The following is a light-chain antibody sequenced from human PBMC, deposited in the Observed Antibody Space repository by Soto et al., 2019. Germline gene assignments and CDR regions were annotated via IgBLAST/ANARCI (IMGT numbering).Light chain of an antibody. CDR3: QQRSDWPPIT. CDR1: QSVSSY. J-gene: IGKJ5*01. Sequence: EIVMTQSPATLSVSPGERATLSCRASQSVSSYLAWYQQKPGQAPRLLIYDASNRATGIPARFSGSGSGTDFTLTISSVDPEDFAVYYCQQRSDWPPITFGQGTRLEIK. CDR2: DAS. V-gene: IGKV3-11*01.